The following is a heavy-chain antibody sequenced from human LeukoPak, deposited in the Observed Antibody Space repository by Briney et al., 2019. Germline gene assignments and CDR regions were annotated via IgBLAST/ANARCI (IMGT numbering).Heavy chain of an antibody. CDR1: GYTFSSFA. J-gene: IGHJ5*02. CDR3: ASSRFDP. CDR2: ISGSGGTT. Sequence: AESLTLTCAASGYTFSSFAMTWIRQAQGKGLEWVSAISGSGGTTYYADSVKGRFTISRDNAKNSLYLQMNSLRAEDTAVYYCASSRFDPWGQGTLVTVSS. V-gene: IGHV3-23*01.